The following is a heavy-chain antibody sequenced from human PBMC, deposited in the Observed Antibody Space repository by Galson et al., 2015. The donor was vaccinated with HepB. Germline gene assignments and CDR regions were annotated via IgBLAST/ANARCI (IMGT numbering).Heavy chain of an antibody. CDR1: GFTFSSYA. J-gene: IGHJ4*02. CDR2: ISGSGGST. D-gene: IGHD3-22*01. Sequence: SLRLSCAASGFTFSSYAMSWVRQAPGKGLEWVSAISGSGGSTYYADSVKGRFTISRDNSKNTLYLQMNSLRAEDTAVYYCAKDSIQDMIVVGNLFDYWGQGTLVTVSS. CDR3: AKDSIQDMIVVGNLFDY. V-gene: IGHV3-23*01.